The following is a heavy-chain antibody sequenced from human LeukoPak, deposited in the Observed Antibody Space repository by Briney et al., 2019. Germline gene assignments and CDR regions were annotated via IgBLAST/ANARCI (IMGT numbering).Heavy chain of an antibody. CDR1: GFTFSSYG. Sequence: GGSLRLSCAASGFTFSSYGMHWVRQAPGKGLEWVAVISYDGSNKYYADSVKGRFTISRDNSKNTLYLQMSSLRAEDTAVYYCAKDSGIHNYYGSGAYYYYGMDVWGQGTTVTVSS. J-gene: IGHJ6*02. D-gene: IGHD3-10*01. V-gene: IGHV3-30*18. CDR3: AKDSGIHNYYGSGAYYYYGMDV. CDR2: ISYDGSNK.